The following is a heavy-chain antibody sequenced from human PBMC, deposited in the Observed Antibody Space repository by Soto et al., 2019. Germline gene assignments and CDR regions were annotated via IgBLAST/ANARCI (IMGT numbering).Heavy chain of an antibody. D-gene: IGHD2-15*01. J-gene: IGHJ6*02. CDR2: MNPNSGNT. CDR3: ARGGPCSGGSCLYYYYYGMDV. V-gene: IGHV1-8*01. CDR1: GYTFTSYD. Sequence: ASVEVSCKXSGYTFTSYDINWVRQATGQGLEWMGWMNPNSGNTGYAQKFQGRVTMTRNTSISTAYMELSSLRSEDTAVYYCARGGPCSGGSCLYYYYYGMDVWGQGTTVTVSS.